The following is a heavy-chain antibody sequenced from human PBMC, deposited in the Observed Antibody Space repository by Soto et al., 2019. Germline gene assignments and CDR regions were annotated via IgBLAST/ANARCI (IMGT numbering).Heavy chain of an antibody. CDR2: INADNGNT. D-gene: IGHD4-17*01. V-gene: IGHV1-3*01. J-gene: IGHJ4*02. Sequence: ASVKVSCKASGYTFTSYAMHCVRQAPGQRLEWMGWINADNGNTNYAQKFQGRVTMTTDTSTSTAYMELRSLRSDDTAVYYCARDLHGDPYYWGQGTLVTVSS. CDR3: ARDLHGDPYY. CDR1: GYTFTSYA.